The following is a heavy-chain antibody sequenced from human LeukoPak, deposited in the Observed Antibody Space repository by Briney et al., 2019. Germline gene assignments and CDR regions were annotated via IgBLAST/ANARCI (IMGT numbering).Heavy chain of an antibody. CDR3: AKDRLVDTAMVTSFDY. Sequence: GGSLRLSCAASGFTFSSYSMNWVRQAPGKGLEWVSAISGSGGSTYYADSVKGRFTISRDTSKNTLYLQMNSLRAEDTAVYYCAKDRLVDTAMVTSFDYWGQGTLVTVSS. V-gene: IGHV3-23*01. J-gene: IGHJ4*02. CDR1: GFTFSSYS. CDR2: ISGSGGST. D-gene: IGHD5-18*01.